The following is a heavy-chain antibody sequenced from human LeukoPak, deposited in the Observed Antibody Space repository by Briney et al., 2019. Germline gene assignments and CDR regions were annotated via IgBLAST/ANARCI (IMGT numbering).Heavy chain of an antibody. CDR1: GFTVSSNY. J-gene: IGHJ4*02. CDR3: ARVDYGDYGFDY. V-gene: IGHV3-66*01. CDR2: IYSGGST. D-gene: IGHD4-17*01. Sequence: GGSLRLSCAASGFTVSSNYMSWVRQAPGKGLEWVSVIYSGGSTYYADSVEGRFTISRDNSKNTLYLQMNSLRAEDTAVYYCARVDYGDYGFDYWGQGTLVTVSS.